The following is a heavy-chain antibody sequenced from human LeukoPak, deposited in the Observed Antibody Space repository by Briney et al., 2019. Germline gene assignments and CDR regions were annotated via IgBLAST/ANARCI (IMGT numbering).Heavy chain of an antibody. V-gene: IGHV1-69*13. D-gene: IGHD6-19*01. J-gene: IGHJ4*02. Sequence: GASVKVSCKASGDTFSSYAISWVRQAPGQGLEWMGGIIPFFGTANYAQKFQGRVTITADESTSTAYMELSSLRSEDTAVYYCARGRMAGTYVFDSWGQGALVTVSS. CDR2: IIPFFGTA. CDR3: ARGRMAGTYVFDS. CDR1: GDTFSSYA.